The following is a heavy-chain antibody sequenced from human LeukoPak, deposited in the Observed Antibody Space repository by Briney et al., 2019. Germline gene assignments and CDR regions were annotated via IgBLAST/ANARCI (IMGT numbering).Heavy chain of an antibody. CDR1: GFTFSSYA. CDR2: ISGSGGST. CDR3: AKDKGNRAFYYYFDY. V-gene: IGHV3-23*01. J-gene: IGHJ4*02. Sequence: PGGSLRLSCAASGFTFSSYAMSWVRQAPGKGLEWVSAISGSGGSTYYADSVKGRFTISRDNSQNTLYLQMNSLRPEDTAVYYCAKDKGNRAFYYYFDYWGQGNLVTVSS. D-gene: IGHD2/OR15-2a*01.